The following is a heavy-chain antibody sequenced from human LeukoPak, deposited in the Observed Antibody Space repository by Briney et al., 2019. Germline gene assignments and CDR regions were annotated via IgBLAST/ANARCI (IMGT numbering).Heavy chain of an antibody. CDR3: AREYSGSYYADP. J-gene: IGHJ5*02. V-gene: IGHV4-34*01. D-gene: IGHD1-26*01. CDR1: GGSFSGYY. CDR2: INHSGST. Sequence: PSETLSLTCAVYGGSFSGYYWSWIRQPPGKGLEWIGEINHSGSTNYNPSLKSRVTISVDTSKNQFSLKLSSVTAADTAVYYCAREYSGSYYADPWGQGTLVTVSS.